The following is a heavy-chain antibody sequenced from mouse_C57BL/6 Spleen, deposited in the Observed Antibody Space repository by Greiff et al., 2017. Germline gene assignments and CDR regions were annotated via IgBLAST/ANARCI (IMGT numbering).Heavy chain of an antibody. CDR3: ARFTTVVATDY. Sequence: QVQLQQPGAELVKPGASVKLSCKASGYTFTSYWMQWVKPRPGQGLEWIGEIDPSDSYTNYNQKFKGKATLTVDTSSSTAYMQLSSLTSEDSAVYYCARFTTVVATDYWGQGTTLTVSS. V-gene: IGHV1-50*01. J-gene: IGHJ2*01. CDR2: IDPSDSYT. D-gene: IGHD1-1*01. CDR1: GYTFTSYW.